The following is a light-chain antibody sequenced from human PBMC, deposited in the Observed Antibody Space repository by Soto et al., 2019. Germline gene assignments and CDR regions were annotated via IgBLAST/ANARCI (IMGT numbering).Light chain of an antibody. Sequence: EIVLTQSPGTLSLSPGGRATLSCRASQSASNNYLAWYQQKPGQAPRLLIYGASNRATGIPDRFSGSGSGTDFTLTISRLEPEDFAVYYCQQYGSSGTFGQGTKVDIK. J-gene: IGKJ1*01. CDR3: QQYGSSGT. CDR1: QSASNNY. CDR2: GAS. V-gene: IGKV3-20*01.